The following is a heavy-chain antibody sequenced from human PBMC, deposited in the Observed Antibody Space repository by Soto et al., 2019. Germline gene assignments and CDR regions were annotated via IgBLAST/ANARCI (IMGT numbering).Heavy chain of an antibody. CDR3: ARGWGIAAAGTRYMDV. CDR2: ISSSSSYI. J-gene: IGHJ6*03. CDR1: GFTFSSYS. D-gene: IGHD6-13*01. V-gene: IGHV3-21*01. Sequence: GGSLRLSCAASGFTFSSYSMNWVRQAPGKGLEWVSSISSSSSYIYYADSVKGRFTISRDNAKNSLYLQMNSLRAEDTAVYYCARGWGIAAAGTRYMDVWGKGTTVTVSS.